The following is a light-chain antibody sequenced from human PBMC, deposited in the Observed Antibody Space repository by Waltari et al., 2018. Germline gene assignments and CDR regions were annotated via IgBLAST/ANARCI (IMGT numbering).Light chain of an antibody. CDR3: QQYHSYTPT. V-gene: IGKV1-16*02. Sequence: DIQMTQSPSSLSASVGDRVTLTCRASRDISNFLGWFQQKPGKAPKSLIYGASRLQSEVPSKFSGSGSGTDFTLTITSRQPEDFATYYCQQYHSYTPTFGPGTKVDVK. J-gene: IGKJ3*01. CDR2: GAS. CDR1: RDISNF.